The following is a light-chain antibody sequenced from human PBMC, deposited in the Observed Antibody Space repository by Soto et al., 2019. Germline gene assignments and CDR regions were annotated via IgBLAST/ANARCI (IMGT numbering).Light chain of an antibody. V-gene: IGLV1-40*01. Sequence: QSVLTQPPSVSGAPGQTVTISCIGSSSNIGAGYDVHWYQQLPGTVPKLVIYDSFNRPSGVPDRFSDSKSGTSASLAITGLHAEDEAYYYCQEYDNSLGFSVLFGGGTKLTVL. CDR3: QEYDNSLGFSVL. CDR1: SSNIGAGYD. J-gene: IGLJ3*02. CDR2: DSF.